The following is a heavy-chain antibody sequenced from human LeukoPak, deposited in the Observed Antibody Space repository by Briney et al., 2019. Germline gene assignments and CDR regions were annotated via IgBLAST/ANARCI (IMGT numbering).Heavy chain of an antibody. V-gene: IGHV3-53*01. J-gene: IGHJ4*02. CDR3: ARHIRGVPD. CDR1: GFTVSSNY. CDR2: IYSGGST. Sequence: PGGSLRLSCAASGFTVSSNYMSWVRQAPGKGLEWVSVIYSGGSTYYAVSGKRRFTISRDNSKNTLYLQINSLRAEDTAVYYCARHIRGVPDWGQGTLVTVSS. D-gene: IGHD3-10*01.